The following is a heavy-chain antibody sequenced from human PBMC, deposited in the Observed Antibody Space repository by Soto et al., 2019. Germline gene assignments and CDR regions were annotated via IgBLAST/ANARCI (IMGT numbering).Heavy chain of an antibody. D-gene: IGHD3-10*01. J-gene: IGHJ6*02. CDR1: GFTLKSYE. CDR3: ARXNTSIQGDLSHYNGLDV. CDR2: ITSSTRTT. V-gene: IGHV3-48*03. Sequence: GGSLRLSCEASGFTLKSYEVNWVRQAPGKGLEWISYITSSTRTTYYADSVKGRFTISRDNARKSVYLQMNSLRVEDTAIYYCARXNTSIQGDLSHYNGLDVWGQGTTVTVSS.